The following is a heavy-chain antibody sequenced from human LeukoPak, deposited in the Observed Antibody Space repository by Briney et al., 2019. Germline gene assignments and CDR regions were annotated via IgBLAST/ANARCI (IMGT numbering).Heavy chain of an antibody. J-gene: IGHJ4*02. CDR1: GGTFSSYA. CDR2: IIPIFGTA. V-gene: IGHV1-69*05. D-gene: IGHD1-26*01. Sequence: GASVKVSCKASGGTFSSYAISWVRQAPGQGLEWMGGIIPIFGTANYAQKLQGRVTMTTDTSTSTAYMELRSLRSDDTAVYYCARDGWGSYFPLDYWGQGTLVTVSS. CDR3: ARDGWGSYFPLDY.